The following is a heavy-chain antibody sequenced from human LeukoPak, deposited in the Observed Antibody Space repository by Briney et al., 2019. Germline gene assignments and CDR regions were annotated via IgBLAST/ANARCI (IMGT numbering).Heavy chain of an antibody. CDR3: ARQRGGYSYASPEYYFDY. D-gene: IGHD5-18*01. J-gene: IGHJ4*02. CDR2: INPNSGGT. V-gene: IGHV1-2*02. Sequence: ASVKVSCKASGYTFTGYYMHWVRQAPGQGLEWMGWINPNSGGTNFAQKFQGRVTITADESTSTAYMELSSLRSEDTAVYYCARQRGGYSYASPEYYFDYWGQGTLVTVSS. CDR1: GYTFTGYY.